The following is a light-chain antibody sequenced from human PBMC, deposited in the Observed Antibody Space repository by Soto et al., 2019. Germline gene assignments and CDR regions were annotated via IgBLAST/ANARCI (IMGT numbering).Light chain of an antibody. CDR3: LQDYNYPYT. CDR1: QGIRDD. Sequence: AIQMTQSPSSLSASVGDRVTITCRASQGIRDDLGWFQQKPGKAPKLLIYASSSLQSGVPSRFSGSGSGTDFTLTISSLQPEDFATYYCLQDYNYPYTFGQGTKLEIK. CDR2: ASS. J-gene: IGKJ2*01. V-gene: IGKV1-6*01.